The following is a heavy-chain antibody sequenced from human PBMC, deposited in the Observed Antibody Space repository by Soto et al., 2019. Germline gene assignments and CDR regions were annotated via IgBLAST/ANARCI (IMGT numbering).Heavy chain of an antibody. CDR1: GFTFSRYA. CDR2: ISRDGTNK. CDR3: ARSRSGAVADSFDF. J-gene: IGHJ4*02. V-gene: IGHV3-30*04. Sequence: GGSLRLSCAASGFTFSRYAIHWVRQAPGKGLEWVAVISRDGTNKYYVDSVKGRFTISRDNSRSTLYLQMNSLRHEDAAVYYCARSRSGAVADSFDFWGQGTLVTVYS. D-gene: IGHD3-10*01.